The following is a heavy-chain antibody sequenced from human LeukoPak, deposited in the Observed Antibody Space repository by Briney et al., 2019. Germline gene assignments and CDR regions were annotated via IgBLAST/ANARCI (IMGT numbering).Heavy chain of an antibody. CDR1: GFTFNAFG. V-gene: IGHV3-53*01. J-gene: IGHJ4*02. CDR3: ARVDYYGSGEIDY. Sequence: PGGSLRLSCAASGFTFNAFGMNWVRQAPGMGLEWVSVLYSGGDTYYADSVKGRFTISRDNSKNTVYLQMNSLRAGDTAVYYCARVDYYGSGEIDYWGQGTLATVSS. D-gene: IGHD3-10*01. CDR2: LYSGGDT.